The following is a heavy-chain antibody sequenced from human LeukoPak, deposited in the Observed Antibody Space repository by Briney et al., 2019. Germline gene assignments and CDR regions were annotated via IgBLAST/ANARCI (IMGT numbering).Heavy chain of an antibody. CDR1: GFTFSTYA. J-gene: IGHJ5*02. D-gene: IGHD4-17*01. V-gene: IGHV3-21*01. CDR3: ARDNPYGDLDP. Sequence: AGGSLRLSCAASGFTFSTYAMNWVRQAPGKGLEWVSSISSSSSYIYYADSVKGRFTISRDNAKNSLYLQMNSLRAEDTAVYYCARDNPYGDLDPWGQGTLVTVSS. CDR2: ISSSSSYI.